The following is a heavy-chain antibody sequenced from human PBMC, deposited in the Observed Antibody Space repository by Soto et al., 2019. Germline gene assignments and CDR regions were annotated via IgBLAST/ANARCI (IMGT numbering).Heavy chain of an antibody. CDR2: INPSGGST. J-gene: IGHJ5*02. D-gene: IGHD6-19*01. V-gene: IGHV1-46*01. CDR3: ARDRVAGAGILSNWFDP. Sequence: ASVKVSCKASGYTFTSYYMHWVRQAPGQGLEWMGIINPSGGSTSYAQKLQGRVTMTTDTSTSTAYMELRSLRSDDPAVYYCARDRVAGAGILSNWFDPWGQGTLVPVSS. CDR1: GYTFTSYY.